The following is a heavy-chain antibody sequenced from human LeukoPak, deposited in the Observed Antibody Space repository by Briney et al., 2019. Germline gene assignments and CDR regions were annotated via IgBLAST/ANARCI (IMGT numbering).Heavy chain of an antibody. CDR1: GFTFSTYG. D-gene: IGHD3-16*01. CDR2: IWFDGSNK. Sequence: GGSLRLSCAASGFTFSTYGMHWVRQAPGKGLEWLAIIWFDGSNKYYADSVKDRFTISRDNSKNTLYLQMNSLRAEDTAVYYCARKGELDYWGQGTLVTVSS. J-gene: IGHJ4*02. V-gene: IGHV3-33*01. CDR3: ARKGELDY.